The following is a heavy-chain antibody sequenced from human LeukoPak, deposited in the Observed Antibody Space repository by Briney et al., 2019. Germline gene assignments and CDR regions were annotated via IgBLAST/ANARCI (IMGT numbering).Heavy chain of an antibody. Sequence: SETLSLTCTVSGGSISSGGYYWSWIRQHPGKGLEWIGYIYYSGSTYYNPSLKSRVTISVDTSKNQFSLKLSSVTAADTAVYYCARVGVLVPAAILVFDYWGQGTLVTVSS. J-gene: IGHJ4*02. CDR3: ARVGVLVPAAILVFDY. CDR2: IYYSGST. V-gene: IGHV4-31*03. CDR1: GGSISSGGYY. D-gene: IGHD2-2*02.